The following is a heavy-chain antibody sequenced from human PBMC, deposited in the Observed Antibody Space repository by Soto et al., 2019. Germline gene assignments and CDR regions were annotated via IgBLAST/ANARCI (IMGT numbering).Heavy chain of an antibody. CDR2: ISSSGSTI. CDR3: ARELRYCSGGSCYSDIDAEYFQH. V-gene: IGHV3-11*01. D-gene: IGHD2-15*01. J-gene: IGHJ1*01. Sequence: GGSLRLSCAASGFTFSDYYMSWIRQAPGKGLEWVSYISSSGSTIYYADSVKGRFTISRDNAKNSLYLQMNSLRAEDTAVYYCARELRYCSGGSCYSDIDAEYFQHWGQGTLVTVSS. CDR1: GFTFSDYY.